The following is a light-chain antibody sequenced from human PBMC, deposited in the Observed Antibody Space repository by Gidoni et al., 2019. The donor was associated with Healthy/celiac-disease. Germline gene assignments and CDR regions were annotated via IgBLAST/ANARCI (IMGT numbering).Light chain of an antibody. J-gene: IGLJ3*02. CDR3: CSYAGSYTWV. Sequence: QSPLTQPRSVSRPPGQSVTIACTGTTSDVGGYNYVSWYQQHPGKAPQLMIYDVSKRPSGVPDRFSGSKSGNTASLTISGLQAEDEADYYCCSYAGSYTWVFGGGTKLTVL. V-gene: IGLV2-11*01. CDR2: DVS. CDR1: TSDVGGYNY.